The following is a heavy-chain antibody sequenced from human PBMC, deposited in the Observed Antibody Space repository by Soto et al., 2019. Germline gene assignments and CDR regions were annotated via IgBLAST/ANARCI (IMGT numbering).Heavy chain of an antibody. J-gene: IGHJ4*02. V-gene: IGHV3-13*01. CDR2: IDIRGDT. CDR1: GFTLSSYD. Sequence: GGSLRLSCAASGFTLSSYDMHWVRQATGKGLEWVSVIDIRGDTHYPDSVKGRFTISRDNAKNSLYLQMDSLRVEDTAVYYCGRDIFGGLGFKYWGQGTLV. D-gene: IGHD3-10*02. CDR3: GRDIFGGLGFKY.